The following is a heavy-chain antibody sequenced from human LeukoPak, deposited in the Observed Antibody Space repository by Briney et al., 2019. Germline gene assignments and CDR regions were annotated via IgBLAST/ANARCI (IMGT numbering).Heavy chain of an antibody. V-gene: IGHV3-53*01. CDR2: IYSGGST. J-gene: IGHJ4*02. Sequence: GGSLRLSCAASGFTVSSNYMSWVRQAPGKGLEWVSVIYSGGSTYYADSVKGRFTISRDNSKNMLYLQMNSLRAEDTAVYYCAREGRLGPFDYWGQGTLVTVSS. D-gene: IGHD3-10*01. CDR1: GFTVSSNY. CDR3: AREGRLGPFDY.